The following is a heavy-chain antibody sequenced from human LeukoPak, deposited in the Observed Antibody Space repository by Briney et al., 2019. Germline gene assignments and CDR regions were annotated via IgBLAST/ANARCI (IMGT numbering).Heavy chain of an antibody. CDR3: ARRAGAYSHPYDY. Sequence: PGGSLRFSCTVSGFTVSSNSMSWVRQAPGKGLEWVSFIYSAGNTHYSDSVKGRFTISIDNSKNTLYLQMNSLRAEDTAVYYCARRAGAYSHPYDYWGQGTLVTVSS. V-gene: IGHV3-53*01. J-gene: IGHJ4*02. CDR1: GFTVSSNS. D-gene: IGHD4/OR15-4a*01. CDR2: IYSAGNT.